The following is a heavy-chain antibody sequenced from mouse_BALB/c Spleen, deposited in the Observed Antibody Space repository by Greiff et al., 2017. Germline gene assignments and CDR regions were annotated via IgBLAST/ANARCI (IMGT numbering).Heavy chain of an antibody. CDR1: GFTFSSYA. J-gene: IGHJ2*01. CDR3: ARGDGPVRLNY. Sequence: DVKLVESGGGLVKPGGSLKLSCAASGFTFSSYAMSWVRQTPEKRLEWVASISSGGSTYYPDSVKGRFTISRDNARNILYLQMSSLRSEDTAMYYCARGDGPVRLNYWGQGTTLTVSS. CDR2: ISSGGST. D-gene: IGHD2-3*01. V-gene: IGHV5-6-5*01.